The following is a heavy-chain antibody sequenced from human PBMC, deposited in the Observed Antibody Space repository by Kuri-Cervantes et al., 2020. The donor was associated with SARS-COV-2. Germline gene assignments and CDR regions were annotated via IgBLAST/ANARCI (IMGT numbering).Heavy chain of an antibody. D-gene: IGHD1-14*01. CDR1: GFTFSSYS. Sequence: GGSLRLSCAASGFTFSSYSMNWVRQAPGKGLEWVSSISSSSSYIYYADSVKGRFTISRDNAKNSVFLQMSSLRAEDTAVYYCARDHNTTYFDYWGQGTLVTVSS. J-gene: IGHJ4*02. CDR2: ISSSSSYI. V-gene: IGHV3-21*01. CDR3: ARDHNTTYFDY.